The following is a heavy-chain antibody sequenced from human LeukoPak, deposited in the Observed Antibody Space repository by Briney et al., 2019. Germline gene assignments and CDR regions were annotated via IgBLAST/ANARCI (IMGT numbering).Heavy chain of an antibody. D-gene: IGHD2-2*01. CDR1: GGSISSGGYH. CDR3: AREYSSSRYLDY. V-gene: IGHV4-30-2*01. Sequence: SQTLSLTCTVSGGSISSGGYHWSWIRQPPGQGLVWIGYIYHSGSTYYNPSLKSRVTMSLDTSKNLFSLNLSSITAADTAVYFCAREYSSSRYLDYWGQGILVTVSS. J-gene: IGHJ4*02. CDR2: IYHSGST.